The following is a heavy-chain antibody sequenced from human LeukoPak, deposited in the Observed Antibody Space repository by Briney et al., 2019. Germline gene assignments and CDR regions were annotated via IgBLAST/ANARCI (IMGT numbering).Heavy chain of an antibody. J-gene: IGHJ4*02. D-gene: IGHD3-22*01. Sequence: GASVKVSCKASGYTFTGYYMRWVRQAPGQGPEWMGWLNPNSAATSYPQKFQGRVTMTRDTSISTAYMEPSTLTSDDTAVYYCARGGEWYYDSSTYRLFDYWGQGTLVTVSS. CDR3: ARGGEWYYDSSTYRLFDY. CDR1: GYTFTGYY. V-gene: IGHV1-2*02. CDR2: LNPNSAAT.